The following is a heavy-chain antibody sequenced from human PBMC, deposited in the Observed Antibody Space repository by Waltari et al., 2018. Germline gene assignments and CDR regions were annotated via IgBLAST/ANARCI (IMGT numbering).Heavy chain of an antibody. V-gene: IGHV3-21*01. CDR2: ITTSSTYM. D-gene: IGHD2-2*01. CDR1: GVSFMSYN. Sequence: EVQLVESGGGLVRPGGALRLSWVASGVSFMSYNLTWVRQAPGKGLEWVSSITTSSTYMYYVDSLKGRFTISRDDAKNSLFLQMNSLRAEDTAVYYCARDLIEPAAIGNYYYGMDVWGQGTTVTVSS. J-gene: IGHJ6*02. CDR3: ARDLIEPAAIGNYYYGMDV.